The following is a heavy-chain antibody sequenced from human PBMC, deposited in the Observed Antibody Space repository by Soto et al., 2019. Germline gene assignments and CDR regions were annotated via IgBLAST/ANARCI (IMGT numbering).Heavy chain of an antibody. CDR3: ASSTAVDTAMAPDY. V-gene: IGHV4-30-2*01. D-gene: IGHD5-18*01. CDR1: GGSISSGGHS. Sequence: SETLSLTCAVSGGSISSGGHSWSWIRQPPGKGLEWIGYIYHSGSTYYNPSLKSRVTISVDRSKNQFSLKLSSVTAADTAVYYCASSTAVDTAMAPDYWGQGTLVTVSS. J-gene: IGHJ4*02. CDR2: IYHSGST.